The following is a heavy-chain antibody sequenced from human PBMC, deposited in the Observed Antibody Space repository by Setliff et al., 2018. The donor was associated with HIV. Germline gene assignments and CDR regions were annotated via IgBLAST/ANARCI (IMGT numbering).Heavy chain of an antibody. CDR3: ARDYSPTFYYYDSSGTFDY. D-gene: IGHD3-22*01. CDR2: INPSGDVI. V-gene: IGHV1-46*01. J-gene: IGHJ4*02. Sequence: ASVKVSCKASGYTSTSFSLHWVRQAPGQGLERMGIINPSGDVIRYAQKFQGRVTMTRDESTSTAYMELSSLRSEDTAVYYCARDYSPTFYYYDSSGTFDYWGQGTLVTVSS. CDR1: GYTSTSFS.